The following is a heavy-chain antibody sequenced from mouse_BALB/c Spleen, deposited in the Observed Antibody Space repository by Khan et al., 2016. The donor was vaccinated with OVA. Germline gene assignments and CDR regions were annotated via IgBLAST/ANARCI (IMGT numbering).Heavy chain of an antibody. CDR1: GFSLSSYG. V-gene: IGHV2-2*02. CDR3: ARNGDYVHWYCDV. D-gene: IGHD2-13*01. J-gene: IGHJ1*01. Sequence: QVQLKQSGPGLVQPSQSLSITCTVSGFSLSSYGVHWVRQSPGKGLEWLGVIWSGGSTDYNAAFISRLSISKDNSKSQVFFKMNSLQASDTAIYYCARNGDYVHWYCDVWGAGTTVTVSS. CDR2: IWSGGST.